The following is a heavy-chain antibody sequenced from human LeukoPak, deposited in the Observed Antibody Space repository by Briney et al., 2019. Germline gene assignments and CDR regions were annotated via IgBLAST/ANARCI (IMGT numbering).Heavy chain of an antibody. CDR1: RYSIGSGYY. V-gene: IGHV4-38-2*02. J-gene: IGHJ3*02. CDR3: AREVDAVTASADAFDI. D-gene: IGHD2-21*02. CDR2: IYYRGGT. Sequence: SEGLSLTCTVSRYSIGSGYYWGWLRQPPGKGLEWIGYIYYRGGTHYNPSLESRVTISKDTSKNQFSLAITSVTAADTAVYYCAREVDAVTASADAFDIWGQGTMVTVSS.